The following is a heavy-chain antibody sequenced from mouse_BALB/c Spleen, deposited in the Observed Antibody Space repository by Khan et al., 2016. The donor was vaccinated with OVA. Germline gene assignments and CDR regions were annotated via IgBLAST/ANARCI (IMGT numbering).Heavy chain of an antibody. CDR2: ISYSGST. J-gene: IGHJ2*03. CDR3: ARTARIKY. D-gene: IGHD1-2*01. Sequence: VELVASGPGLVKPSQSLSLTCTVTGYSITSGYGWNWIRQFPGNKLEWMGYISYSGSTNYNPSLKSRISITRDTSKNQFFLQLNSVTTEDTATYYCARTARIKYWGQGTSLTVS. V-gene: IGHV3-2*02. CDR1: GYSITSGYG.